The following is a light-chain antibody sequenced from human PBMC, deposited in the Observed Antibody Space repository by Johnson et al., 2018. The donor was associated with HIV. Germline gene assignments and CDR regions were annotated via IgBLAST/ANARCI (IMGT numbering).Light chain of an antibody. CDR2: SNN. V-gene: IGLV1-44*01. J-gene: IGLJ1*01. Sequence: QSVLTQPPSASGTPGQRVTISCSGSSSNIGSNSVNWYQQLPGTAPKLLIYSNNQRPSGVPDRFSGSKSGTSATLGITGLQTGDEADYYCGTWDISLSAGVFGTGTKVTVL. CDR1: SSNIGSNS. CDR3: GTWDISLSAGV.